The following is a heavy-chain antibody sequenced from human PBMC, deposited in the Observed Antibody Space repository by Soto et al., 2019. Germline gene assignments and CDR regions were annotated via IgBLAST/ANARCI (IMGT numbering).Heavy chain of an antibody. J-gene: IGHJ5*02. CDR3: AKVGGGYDYWGRFRFVGWFDP. V-gene: IGHV3-30*18. D-gene: IGHD5-12*01. CDR1: GFTFSSYG. Sequence: PGGSLRLSCAASGFTFSSYGMHWVRQAPGKGLEWVAVISYDGSNKYYADSVKGRFTISRDNSKNTLYLQMNSVRAEDTAVYYCAKVGGGYDYWGRFRFVGWFDPWGQGTLVTVSS. CDR2: ISYDGSNK.